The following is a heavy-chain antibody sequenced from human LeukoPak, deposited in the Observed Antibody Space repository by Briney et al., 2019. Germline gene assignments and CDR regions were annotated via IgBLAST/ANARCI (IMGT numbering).Heavy chain of an antibody. CDR1: GYTFTSYC. D-gene: IGHD6-19*01. CDR2: INPSGGST. CDR3: ARDSAVAGYGYDAFDI. J-gene: IGHJ3*02. Sequence: ASVKVSCKASGYTFTSYCMHWVRQAPGQGLEWMGIINPSGGSTSYAQKFQGRVTMTRDMSTSTVYMELSSLRSEDTAVYYCARDSAVAGYGYDAFDIWGQGTMVTVSS. V-gene: IGHV1-46*01.